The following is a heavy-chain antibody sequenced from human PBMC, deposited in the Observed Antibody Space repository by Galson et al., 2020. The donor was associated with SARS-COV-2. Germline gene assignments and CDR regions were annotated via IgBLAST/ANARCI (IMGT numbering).Heavy chain of an antibody. J-gene: IGHJ4*02. Sequence: GESLKISCAASGFSFSSYAMGWVRQAPGEGLEWVSSLGGSGDSTYYADSVRGRFTVSRDNSKNTLYLQMNSLRAEDTALYYCAKTTNRQFDYWGQGILVTVSS. V-gene: IGHV3-23*01. CDR3: AKTTNRQFDY. CDR2: LGGSGDST. CDR1: GFSFSSYA. D-gene: IGHD2-8*01.